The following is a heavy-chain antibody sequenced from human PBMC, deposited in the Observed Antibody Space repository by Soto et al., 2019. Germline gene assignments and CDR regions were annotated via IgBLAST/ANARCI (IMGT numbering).Heavy chain of an antibody. D-gene: IGHD3-9*01. Sequence: NPSETLSPTCAVYGGSLSGYYWSWIRQPPGKGLEWIGEINHSGSTNYNPSLKSRVTISVDTSKNQFSLKLSSVTAADTAVYYCARGDDWLLEDYYYYGMDVWGQGTTVTVSS. CDR2: INHSGST. J-gene: IGHJ6*02. CDR3: ARGDDWLLEDYYYYGMDV. CDR1: GGSLSGYY. V-gene: IGHV4-34*01.